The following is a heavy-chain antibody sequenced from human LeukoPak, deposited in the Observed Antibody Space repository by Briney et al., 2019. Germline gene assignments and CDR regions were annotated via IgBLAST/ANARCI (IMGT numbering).Heavy chain of an antibody. Sequence: SETLSLTCSVSGDSISNDYYYYSWIRQPAGKGLEWLGRIHTHGTTDYNPSLKSRVTISSDTSKNQVSLRLTSVTVADTAVYYCVRGQGNCSGGSCYYLEAWGQGTLVTVS. CDR1: GDSISNDYYY. V-gene: IGHV4-61*02. J-gene: IGHJ4*02. CDR3: VRGQGNCSGGSCYYLEA. CDR2: IHTHGTT. D-gene: IGHD2-15*01.